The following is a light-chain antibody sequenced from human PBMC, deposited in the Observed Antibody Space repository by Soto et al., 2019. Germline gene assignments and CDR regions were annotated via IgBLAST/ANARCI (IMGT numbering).Light chain of an antibody. CDR2: DND. Sequence: QSVLTQPPSLFAARGQNVTISCSGSNTNIGNHFVSWYQQPPGTAPRLLIYDNDKRPSGIPDRFSGSKSGTSASLDITGLQTGDEADYYCAIWDSRLSSTVFGGGTKVTVL. J-gene: IGLJ1*01. CDR3: AIWDSRLSSTV. CDR1: NTNIGNHF. V-gene: IGLV1-51*01.